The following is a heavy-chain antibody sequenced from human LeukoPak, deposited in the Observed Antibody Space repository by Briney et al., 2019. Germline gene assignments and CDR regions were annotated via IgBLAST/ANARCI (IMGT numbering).Heavy chain of an antibody. J-gene: IGHJ4*02. CDR3: ARGNGNYDYVWGSYRPSLLFDF. Sequence: SETVSLTCTVSGGSISSGDYYWSWIRQPPGKGLEWIGYIYYSGSTYYNPSLKSRVTISVDTSKNQFSLKLSSVTAADTAVYYCARGNGNYDYVWGSYRPSLLFDFWAQGTLVTVSS. CDR1: GGSISSGDYY. D-gene: IGHD3-16*02. CDR2: IYYSGST. V-gene: IGHV4-30-4*01.